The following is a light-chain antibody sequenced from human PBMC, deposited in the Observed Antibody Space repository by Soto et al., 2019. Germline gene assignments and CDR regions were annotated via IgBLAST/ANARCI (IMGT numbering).Light chain of an antibody. V-gene: IGKV3-20*01. Sequence: EIVLTQSPGTLSLSPGQRATLSCRARQSVSSSYLAWYQQKPGQAPRLLIYGASSRATGIPDRFSVSGSGTDFTLTISRLEPEDFAVYYCQQYGSSLYTFGQGTKLEIK. CDR3: QQYGSSLYT. J-gene: IGKJ2*01. CDR1: QSVSSSY. CDR2: GAS.